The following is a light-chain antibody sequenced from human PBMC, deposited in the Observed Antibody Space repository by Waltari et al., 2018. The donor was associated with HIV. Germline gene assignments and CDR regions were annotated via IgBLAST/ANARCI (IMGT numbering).Light chain of an antibody. CDR1: SRDAGGHSP. V-gene: IGLV2-11*01. Sequence: SALTQPRSVSGSPGQSVPLPCTGTSRDAGGHSPVPWYLQHPGKVPKLIIYEVIKRPSGVPDRFSGSKSGNTASLTISGLQTEDEADYFCCSYAGTYTYVLFGGGTKLTVL. J-gene: IGLJ3*02. CDR3: CSYAGTYTYVL. CDR2: EVI.